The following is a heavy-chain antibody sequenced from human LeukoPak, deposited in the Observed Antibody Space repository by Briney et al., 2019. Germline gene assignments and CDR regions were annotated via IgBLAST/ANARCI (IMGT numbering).Heavy chain of an antibody. CDR2: ISSSSSYI. Sequence: GGSLRLSCAASGFTFSSYSMNWVRQAPGKGLAWVPSISSSSSYIYYADSVNGRFTISRDNAKNSLYLQMNSLRAEDTAVYYCARDAHYYGSGRTAFDIWGQGTMVTVSS. CDR3: ARDAHYYGSGRTAFDI. D-gene: IGHD3-10*01. CDR1: GFTFSSYS. J-gene: IGHJ3*02. V-gene: IGHV3-21*01.